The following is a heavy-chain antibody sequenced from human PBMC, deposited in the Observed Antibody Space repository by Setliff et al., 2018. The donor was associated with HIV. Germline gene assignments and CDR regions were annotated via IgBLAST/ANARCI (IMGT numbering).Heavy chain of an antibody. CDR2: ISYDGSGK. CDR1: GFSFSTYG. CDR3: AQIYFGGAHFR. Sequence: GGSLRLSCEGSGFSFSTYGMHWVRQAPGKGLEWLASISYDGSGKYYADSVEDRFTISRDNSKTTLFLQMNSLRGEDTAIYYCAQIYFGGAHFRWGQGTQVTVSS. J-gene: IGHJ4*02. D-gene: IGHD3-10*01. V-gene: IGHV3-30*18.